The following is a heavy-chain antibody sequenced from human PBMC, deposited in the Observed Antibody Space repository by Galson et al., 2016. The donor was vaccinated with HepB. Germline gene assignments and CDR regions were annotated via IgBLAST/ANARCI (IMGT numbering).Heavy chain of an antibody. J-gene: IGHJ4*02. V-gene: IGHV3-23*01. CDR3: GKHGGFDY. Sequence: SLRLSCAASGFSFSTSCMSWVRQTPGRGLEWVSGITGSGATTHYADSVRGRFTISIDNSKNTLYLYMNSLSVGDTAVYYCGKHGGFDYWGQGALVTVSA. CDR2: ITGSGATT. CDR1: GFSFSTSC. D-gene: IGHD3-16*01.